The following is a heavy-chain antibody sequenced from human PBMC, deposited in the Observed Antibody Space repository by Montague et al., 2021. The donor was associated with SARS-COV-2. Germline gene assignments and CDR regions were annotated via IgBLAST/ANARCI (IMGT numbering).Heavy chain of an antibody. J-gene: IGHJ4*02. CDR3: ARHYDHSSRVDS. CDR1: GGSISSDY. Sequence: SETLSLTCTVSGGSISSDYWTWIRQHPGKGLEWIGFVYYRGNTYYNPSLRGRVTISVDTFSNHFSLTLSSVTAADTAIYYCARHYDHSSRVDSWGQGTLVTVSS. D-gene: IGHD3-16*01. CDR2: VYYRGNT. V-gene: IGHV4-59*08.